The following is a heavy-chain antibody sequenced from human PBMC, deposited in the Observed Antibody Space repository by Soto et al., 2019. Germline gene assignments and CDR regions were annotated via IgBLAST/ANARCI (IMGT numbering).Heavy chain of an antibody. D-gene: IGHD6-19*01. CDR1: GFTFSSYG. V-gene: IGHV3-30*18. CDR2: ISYDGGNK. CDR3: AKDRAVAGTFKDY. Sequence: GGSLRLSCAASGFTFSSYGMHWVRQAPGKGLEWVAVISYDGGNKYYADSVKGRFTISRDNSKNTLYLQMNSLRAEDTAVYYCAKDRAVAGTFKDYWGQGTLVTVSS. J-gene: IGHJ4*02.